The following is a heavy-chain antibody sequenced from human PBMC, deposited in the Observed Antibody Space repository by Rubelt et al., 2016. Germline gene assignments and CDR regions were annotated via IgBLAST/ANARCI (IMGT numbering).Heavy chain of an antibody. V-gene: IGHV4-59*12. CDR1: GDSMSGSY. CDR2: ISDSGNT. D-gene: IGHD1-1*01. CDR3: ARVGWNDGMY. J-gene: IGHJ4*02. Sequence: QVQLQESGPGLVKPSETLSLTCTVSGDSMSGSYWTWIRQPPGKRLEWIGYISDSGNTRYNLSLMSRVTISVDTSKNQFSLKLSSVTAAETAVYYCARVGWNDGMYWGQGTLVTVSS.